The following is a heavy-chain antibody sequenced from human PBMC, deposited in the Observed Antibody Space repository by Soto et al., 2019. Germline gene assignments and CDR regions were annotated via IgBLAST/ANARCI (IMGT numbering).Heavy chain of an antibody. CDR2: INHSGST. Sequence: SETLSLTCAVYGGSFSGYYWSWIRQPPGKGLEWIGEINHSGSTNYNPSLKSRVTISVDTSKNQFSLKLSSVTAADTAVYYCARALFTMVRGGQGGFDYWGQGTLVT. V-gene: IGHV4-34*01. D-gene: IGHD3-10*01. CDR3: ARALFTMVRGGQGGFDY. CDR1: GGSFSGYY. J-gene: IGHJ4*02.